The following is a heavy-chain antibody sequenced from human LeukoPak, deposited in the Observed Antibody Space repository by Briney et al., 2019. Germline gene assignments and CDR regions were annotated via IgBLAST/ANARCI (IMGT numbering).Heavy chain of an antibody. CDR2: IYYTGST. CDR1: GGSISGYY. V-gene: IGHV4-59*01. D-gene: IGHD3-10*01. J-gene: IGHJ1*01. Sequence: PSETLSLTCTVSGGSISGYYWSWLRQPPGKGLEWIGYIYYTGSTNYNPSLKSRVTILVDTSKNQFSLKLSSVTAADTAVYYCARDGWFGEPRWGQGTLVTVSS. CDR3: ARDGWFGEPR.